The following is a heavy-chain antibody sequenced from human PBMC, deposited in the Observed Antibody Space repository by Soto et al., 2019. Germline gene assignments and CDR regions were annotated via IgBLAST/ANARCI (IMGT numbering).Heavy chain of an antibody. D-gene: IGHD5-18*01. J-gene: IGHJ4*02. CDR3: ARAAGYGYPPFY. Sequence: QVQLVESGGGVVQPGTSLRLSCAASGFTFSRYAMHWVRQAPGKGLDWVAVISYDGSNKYYADSVKGRFTISRDNSKNMLYLQMNSLRDVDMAVYYCARAAGYGYPPFYWGQGILVTVSS. V-gene: IGHV3-30-3*01. CDR1: GFTFSRYA. CDR2: ISYDGSNK.